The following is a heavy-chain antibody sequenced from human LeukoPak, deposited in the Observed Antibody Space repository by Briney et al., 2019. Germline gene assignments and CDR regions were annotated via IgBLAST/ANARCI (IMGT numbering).Heavy chain of an antibody. J-gene: IGHJ4*02. CDR1: GFTFTNYW. D-gene: IGHD5-18*01. Sequence: PGGSLRLSCAASGFTFTNYWMHWVRQAPGMGLVWVSRLPPDELGIIYADSVKGRFTVSRDNAKNTVFLQMNSLRAEDTAVYYCARDLAGYSYGRPFDYWGQGTLVTVSS. V-gene: IGHV3-74*01. CDR2: LPPDELGI. CDR3: ARDLAGYSYGRPFDY.